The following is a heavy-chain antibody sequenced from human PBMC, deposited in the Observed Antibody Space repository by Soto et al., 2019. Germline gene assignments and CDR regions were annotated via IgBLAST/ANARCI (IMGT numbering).Heavy chain of an antibody. CDR3: AKDFLLSPNWNYAVY. J-gene: IGHJ4*02. CDR2: IMPGSSHI. V-gene: IGHV3-23*01. D-gene: IGHD1-1*01. CDR1: GITFSSYG. Sequence: PGGSLRLSCVVSGITFSSYGMTWVRQAPGKGLEWVSCIMPGSSHIYYADSVKGRFTISRDNSKNTLYLQMNSLRAEDTAVYYCAKDFLLSPNWNYAVYWGQGTLVTVSS.